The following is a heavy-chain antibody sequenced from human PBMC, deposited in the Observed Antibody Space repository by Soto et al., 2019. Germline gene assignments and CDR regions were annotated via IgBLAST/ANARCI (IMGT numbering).Heavy chain of an antibody. D-gene: IGHD2-15*01. V-gene: IGHV2-5*02. CDR3: AHRRSYCSGGSCYSGFDY. CDR1: GFSLSTSGVG. CDR2: IYWDDDK. J-gene: IGHJ4*02. Sequence: QITLKESGPTLVKPTQTLTLTCTFSGFSLSTSGVGVGWIRQPPGEALEWLALIYWDDDKRYSPSLKSRLIITKDTSKNQVVLTMTNMDPVDTATYYCAHRRSYCSGGSCYSGFDYWGQGTLVTVSS.